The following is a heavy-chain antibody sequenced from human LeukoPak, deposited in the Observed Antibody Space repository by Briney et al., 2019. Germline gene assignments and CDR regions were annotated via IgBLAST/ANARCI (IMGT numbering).Heavy chain of an antibody. V-gene: IGHV4-59*01. Sequence: SETLSLTCTVSGGSISYYYWSWIRQSPGKGLEWIGYIYYSGSTNYNPSLKSRVTISVDTSKNQFSLKLSSVTAADTAVYYCARGRDMFDPWGQGTLVTVSS. CDR2: IYYSGST. D-gene: IGHD2-15*01. J-gene: IGHJ5*02. CDR1: GGSISYYY. CDR3: ARGRDMFDP.